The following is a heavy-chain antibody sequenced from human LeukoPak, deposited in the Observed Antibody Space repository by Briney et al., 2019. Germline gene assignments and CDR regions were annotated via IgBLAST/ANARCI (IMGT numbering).Heavy chain of an antibody. J-gene: IGHJ4*02. CDR2: ISGGGEHT. CDR1: GFTFRNFA. Sequence: GGSLRLSCAASGFTFRNFAMKWVRQAPGKGLEWVSDISGGGEHTFYADSVKGRFTISRDNTKKSLYLQMNSLRAEDTAVYYCAREGATAGSGYYFDYWGQGSLVTVSS. V-gene: IGHV3-21*01. D-gene: IGHD6-13*01. CDR3: AREGATAGSGYYFDY.